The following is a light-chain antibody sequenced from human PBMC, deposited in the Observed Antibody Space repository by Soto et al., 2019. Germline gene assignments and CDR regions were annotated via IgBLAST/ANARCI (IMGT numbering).Light chain of an antibody. V-gene: IGKV1-5*01. CDR1: QSIKSW. Sequence: DIQMTQSPSTLSASVGDRVTITCRASQSIKSWLAWYQQKPGTAPKLLIYDASTLESGVPSRFSGSGSGTEFTLTISRLEPEDFAVYYCQQYGRGLTFGGGTKVDIK. CDR2: DAS. J-gene: IGKJ4*01. CDR3: QQYGRGLT.